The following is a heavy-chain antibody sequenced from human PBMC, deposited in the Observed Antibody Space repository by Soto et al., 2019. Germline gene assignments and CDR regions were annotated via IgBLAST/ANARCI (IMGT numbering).Heavy chain of an antibody. Sequence: PGGSLRLSCAASGFTFSDYAMSWVRQAPGKGLEWVSGISDSGGNTNYADSVKGRFTISRDNSKNTLYLQVNSLRVDDTAVYYCAKDFGAKGLGATMHYWGQGTLVTV. J-gene: IGHJ4*02. V-gene: IGHV3-23*01. D-gene: IGHD1-26*01. CDR2: ISDSGGNT. CDR1: GFTFSDYA. CDR3: AKDFGAKGLGATMHY.